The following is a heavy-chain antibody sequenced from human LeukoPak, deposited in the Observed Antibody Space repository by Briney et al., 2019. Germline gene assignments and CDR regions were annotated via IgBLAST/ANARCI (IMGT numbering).Heavy chain of an antibody. CDR1: GGTFSSYT. CDR2: IIPILGIA. CDR3: ARGSSSSKPNFDY. J-gene: IGHJ4*02. Sequence: ASVKISCKASGGTFSSYTISWVRQAPGQGLEWMGRIIPILGIANYAQKFQGRVTITADKSTSTAYMELSSLGSEDTAVYYCARGSSSSKPNFDYWGQGTLVTVSS. V-gene: IGHV1-69*02. D-gene: IGHD6-6*01.